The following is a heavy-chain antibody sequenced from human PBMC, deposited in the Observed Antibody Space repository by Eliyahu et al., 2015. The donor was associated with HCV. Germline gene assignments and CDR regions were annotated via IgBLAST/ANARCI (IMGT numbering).Heavy chain of an antibody. CDR2: IIPIFGTA. D-gene: IGHD2-15*01. Sequence: SGGTFSSYAISWVRQAPGQGLEWMGGIIPIFGTANYAQKFQGRATITADESTSTAYMELSSLRSEDTAVYYCARGARPDVVVAATRDYFDYWGQGTLVTVSS. V-gene: IGHV1-69*01. J-gene: IGHJ4*02. CDR3: ARGARPDVVVAATRDYFDY. CDR1: GGTFSSYA.